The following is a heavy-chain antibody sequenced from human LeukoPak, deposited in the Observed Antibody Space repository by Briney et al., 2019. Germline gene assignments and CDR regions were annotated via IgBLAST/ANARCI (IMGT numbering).Heavy chain of an antibody. CDR1: SGSFSGYY. CDR3: ARGYGSGSYYNY. J-gene: IGHJ4*02. Sequence: SETLSLTCAVYSGSFSGYYWSWIRQPPGKGLKWIGEINRGGSTNYIPSLKSRVTISVDTSKNQFSLKLTSVTAADTAVYYCARGYGSGSYYNYWGQGTLVTVSS. CDR2: INRGGST. D-gene: IGHD3-10*01. V-gene: IGHV4-34*01.